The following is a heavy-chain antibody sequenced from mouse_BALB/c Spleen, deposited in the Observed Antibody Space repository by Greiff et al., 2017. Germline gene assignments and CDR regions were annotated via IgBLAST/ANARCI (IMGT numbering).Heavy chain of an antibody. Sequence: EVKLVESGGGLVKPGGSLKLSCAASGFAFSSYDMSWVRQTPEKRLEWVAYISSGGGSTYYPDTVKGRFTISRDNAKNTLYLQMSSLKSEVTAMYYCARQGSIYYGNYPYYFDYWGQGTTLTVSS. D-gene: IGHD2-1*01. V-gene: IGHV5-12-1*01. CDR3: ARQGSIYYGNYPYYFDY. CDR1: GFAFSSYD. J-gene: IGHJ2*01. CDR2: ISSGGGST.